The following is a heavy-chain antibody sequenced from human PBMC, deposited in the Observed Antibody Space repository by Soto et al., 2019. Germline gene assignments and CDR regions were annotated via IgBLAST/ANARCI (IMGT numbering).Heavy chain of an antibody. CDR2: ISSDGIDK. Sequence: QVQLVESGGGVVQPGRSLRLSCAASGFPFTSYGMHWVREGPEKGLEGGAIISSDGIDKYYADSVKGRFTISRDNSKNTLYMQMNSLRPEDTALYYCVGGQYYFDYRGQGTLVIVSS. CDR3: VGGQYYFDY. V-gene: IGHV3-30*03. J-gene: IGHJ4*02. CDR1: GFPFTSYG. D-gene: IGHD3-10*01.